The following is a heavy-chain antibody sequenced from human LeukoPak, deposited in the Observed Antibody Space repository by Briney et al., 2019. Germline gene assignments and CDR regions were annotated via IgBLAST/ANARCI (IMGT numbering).Heavy chain of an antibody. CDR3: AVGLHSGQFAFDI. V-gene: IGHV4-38-2*01. CDR2: VYHSGSA. CDR1: GYSISRGSY. J-gene: IGHJ3*02. Sequence: KTSETLSLTCAVSGYSISRGSYWGWIRQPPGKGLEWIGSVYHSGSAYYNPSLKSRVTISVDTSKNQFSLKLTSVTAADTAVYYCAVGLHSGQFAFDIWGQGTMATVSS. D-gene: IGHD5-24*01.